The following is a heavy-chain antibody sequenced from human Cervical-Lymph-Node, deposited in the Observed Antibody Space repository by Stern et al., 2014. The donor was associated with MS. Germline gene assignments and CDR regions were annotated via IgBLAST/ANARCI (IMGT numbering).Heavy chain of an antibody. CDR3: SLWRRDYYYYGMDV. V-gene: IGHV1-69*01. J-gene: IGHJ6*02. Sequence: VHLVESGAEVKKPGSSVKVSCKASGGTFSSYAISWVRQAPGQGLEWMGGIIPIFGTAIYAQKFQGRVAITADESTSTAYMELSSLRSEDTAVYYCSLWRRDYYYYGMDVWGQGTTVTVSS. CDR2: IIPIFGTA. D-gene: IGHD2-21*01. CDR1: GGTFSSYA.